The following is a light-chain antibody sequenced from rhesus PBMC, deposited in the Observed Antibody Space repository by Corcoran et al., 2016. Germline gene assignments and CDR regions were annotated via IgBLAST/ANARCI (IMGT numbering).Light chain of an antibody. CDR2: KAS. CDR1: QSISSW. V-gene: IGKV1-22*01. Sequence: DIQMTQSPSSLSSSVGDTVTITCRASQSISSWLDWYQQKPGKAPKFLIYKASSVQSGVPSGFSGSGSGTDFTLTISSLPPEDFATYYGLQYYSSPLTFGGGTKVEIK. CDR3: LQYYSSPLT. J-gene: IGKJ4*01.